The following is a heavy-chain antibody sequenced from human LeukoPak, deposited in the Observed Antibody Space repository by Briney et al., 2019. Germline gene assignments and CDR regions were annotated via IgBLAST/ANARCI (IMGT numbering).Heavy chain of an antibody. CDR2: ISGSGGST. D-gene: IGHD6-19*01. Sequence: GGSLRLSCAASGFTFSSYAMSCVRQAPGKGLEWVSTISGSGGSTYYADSVRGRFTISRDNSKNTLYLQMNSLRAEDTAVYYCANNGGVAVAGSFDYWGQGTLVTVSS. V-gene: IGHV3-23*01. J-gene: IGHJ4*02. CDR3: ANNGGVAVAGSFDY. CDR1: GFTFSSYA.